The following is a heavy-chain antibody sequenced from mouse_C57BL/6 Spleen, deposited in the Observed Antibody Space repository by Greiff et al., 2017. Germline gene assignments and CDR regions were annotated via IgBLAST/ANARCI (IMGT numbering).Heavy chain of an antibody. CDR2: IYPGSGST. V-gene: IGHV1-55*01. J-gene: IGHJ4*01. CDR1: GYTFTSYW. Sequence: QVQLKQPGAELVKPGASVKMSCKASGYTFTSYWITWVKQRPGQGLEWIGDIYPGSGSTNYNEKFKSKATLTVDKSSSTAYMQISSLTSEDSAVYYCARRACDAMDYWGQGTSVTVSS. CDR3: ARRACDAMDY.